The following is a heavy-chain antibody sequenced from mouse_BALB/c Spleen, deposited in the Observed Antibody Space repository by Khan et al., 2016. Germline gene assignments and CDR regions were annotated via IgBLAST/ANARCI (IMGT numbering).Heavy chain of an antibody. V-gene: IGHV1-54*01. CDR1: GYAFTNVL. CDR2: INPGSGST. D-gene: IGHD1-1*01. Sequence: QVRLQQSGADLVRPGTSVKVSCKASGYAFTNVLIDWIKQRPGQGLDWIGVINPGSGSTNYNEKFKGKATLTAAKSSSTAYMQLSSLTSDDSAVYFCASQYGSSYVGFAYWGQGTLVTVSA. CDR3: ASQYGSSYVGFAY. J-gene: IGHJ3*01.